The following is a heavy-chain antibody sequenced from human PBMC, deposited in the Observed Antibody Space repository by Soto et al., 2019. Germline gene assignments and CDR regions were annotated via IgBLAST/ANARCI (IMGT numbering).Heavy chain of an antibody. Sequence: GGSLRLSCAASGFSFNSYGMSWVRQAPGKGLEWVSGISGRSESIYYADSVKGRFTISRDNSKNTLYLQMNSLRAEDTAVYYCAKDRITMIVVVITDAFDIWGQGTMVTVSS. CDR1: GFSFNSYG. CDR2: ISGRSESI. D-gene: IGHD3-22*01. CDR3: AKDRITMIVVVITDAFDI. V-gene: IGHV3-23*01. J-gene: IGHJ3*02.